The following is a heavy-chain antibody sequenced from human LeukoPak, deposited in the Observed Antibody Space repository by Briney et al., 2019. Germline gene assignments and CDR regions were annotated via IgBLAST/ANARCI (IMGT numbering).Heavy chain of an antibody. CDR3: AKDLYYGSGRYYNHNYFDY. V-gene: IGHV3-23*01. D-gene: IGHD3-10*01. CDR2: IGGSGGST. J-gene: IGHJ4*02. CDR1: GFTFSRYA. Sequence: GGSLRLSCAASGFTFSRYAMSWVRQAPGKGLEWVSAIGGSGGSTYYADSVKGRFTISRDNSKNTLYLQMNSLRAEDTAVYYCAKDLYYGSGRYYNHNYFDYWGQGTLVTVSS.